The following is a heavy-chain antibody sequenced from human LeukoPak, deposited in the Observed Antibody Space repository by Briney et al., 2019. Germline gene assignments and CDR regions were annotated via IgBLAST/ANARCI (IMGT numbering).Heavy chain of an antibody. J-gene: IGHJ4*02. CDR1: GFTFSSYA. V-gene: IGHV3-23*01. CDR3: AKANSITIFVVISPVEY. Sequence: GGSLRLSCAASGFTFSSYAMSWVRQAPAKGLEWVSTISDSGGSTYYADSVKGRFTISRDNSKNTLYLQMNSLRAEDTAVHYCAKANSITIFVVISPVEYWGQGTLVTVSS. CDR2: ISDSGGST. D-gene: IGHD3-3*01.